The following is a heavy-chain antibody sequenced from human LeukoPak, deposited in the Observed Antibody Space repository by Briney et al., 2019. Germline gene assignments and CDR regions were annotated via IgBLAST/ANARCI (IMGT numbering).Heavy chain of an antibody. V-gene: IGHV3-30*18. D-gene: IGHD6-19*01. J-gene: IGHJ6*02. CDR3: AKDEQWLDYYYGMDV. CDR2: ISYDGSNK. CDR1: GFTFSSYG. Sequence: GGSLRLSCAASGFTFSSYGMHWVRQAPGKGLEWVAVISYDGSNKYYADSVKGRFTISRDNSKNTLYLQMNSLRAEDTAVYYCAKDEQWLDYYYGMDVWGQGTTVTASS.